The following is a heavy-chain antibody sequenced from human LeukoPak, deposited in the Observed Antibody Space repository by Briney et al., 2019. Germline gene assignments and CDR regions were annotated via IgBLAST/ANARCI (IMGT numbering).Heavy chain of an antibody. D-gene: IGHD5-24*01. V-gene: IGHV3-23*01. CDR1: GFTFSSYS. Sequence: GGSLTLSCAASGFTFSSYSMSWVRQAPGQGLDWVSAISGSGGSTYYADSVKGRFTISRDNSKNTLYLQMNSLRAEDTAVYYCAKSGYNRFDYWGQGTLVTVSS. J-gene: IGHJ4*02. CDR3: AKSGYNRFDY. CDR2: ISGSGGST.